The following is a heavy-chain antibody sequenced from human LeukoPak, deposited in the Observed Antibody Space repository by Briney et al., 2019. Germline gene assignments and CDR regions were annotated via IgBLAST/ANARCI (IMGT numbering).Heavy chain of an antibody. CDR3: ARAEDYYGSGSYLDY. CDR2: IYTSGST. D-gene: IGHD3-10*01. V-gene: IGHV4-4*07. CDR1: GGSISSYY. Sequence: PDTLSLTCTVSGGSISSYYWSWIRQPAGKGLEWIGRIYTSGSTNYNPPLKSRVTMSVDTSKNQFSLKLSSVTAADTAVYYCARAEDYYGSGSYLDYWGQGTLVTVSS. J-gene: IGHJ4*02.